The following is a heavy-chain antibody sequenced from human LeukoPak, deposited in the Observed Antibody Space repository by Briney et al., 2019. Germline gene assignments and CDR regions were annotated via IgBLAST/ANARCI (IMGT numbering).Heavy chain of an antibody. Sequence: SETLSLTCAVYGGSFSGYYWSWIRQPPGKGLEWIGEINHSGSTNYNPSLKSRVTISVDTSKNQFSLKLSSVTAADTAVCYCARVQLAPYYFDYWGQGTLVTVSS. J-gene: IGHJ4*02. V-gene: IGHV4-34*01. CDR2: INHSGST. CDR1: GGSFSGYY. CDR3: ARVQLAPYYFDY. D-gene: IGHD2-2*01.